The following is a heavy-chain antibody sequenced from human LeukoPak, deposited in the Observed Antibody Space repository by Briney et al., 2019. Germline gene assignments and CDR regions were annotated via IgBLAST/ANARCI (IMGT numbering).Heavy chain of an antibody. Sequence: GGSLRLSCSASGFTFSSYAMHWVRQAPGKGLECVSAITGDGGRTYYADSVKGRFTISRDNSKNTLYLQMNSLRAEDTAVYYCAQKGGTDHWGQGTLVTVSS. V-gene: IGHV3-64D*06. CDR3: AQKGGTDH. J-gene: IGHJ4*02. CDR1: GFTFSSYA. D-gene: IGHD2-15*01. CDR2: ITGDGGRT.